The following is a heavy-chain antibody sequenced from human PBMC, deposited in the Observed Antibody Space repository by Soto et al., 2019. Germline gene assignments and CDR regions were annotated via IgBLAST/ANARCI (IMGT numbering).Heavy chain of an antibody. Sequence: GPTLVNATQPLTLTCTFSGFSLSTSVMCVSWIRQPPGKALEWLALIDWDDDKYYSTSLKTRLTISKDTSKNQVVLTMTNMDPVDTATYYCARSHYDFWSGYYPAYYYYYGMDVWGQGTTVTVSS. J-gene: IGHJ6*02. CDR3: ARSHYDFWSGYYPAYYYYYGMDV. CDR1: GFSLSTSVMC. CDR2: IDWDDDK. V-gene: IGHV2-70*01. D-gene: IGHD3-3*01.